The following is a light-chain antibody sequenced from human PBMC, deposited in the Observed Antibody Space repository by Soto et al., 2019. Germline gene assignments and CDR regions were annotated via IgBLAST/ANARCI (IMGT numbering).Light chain of an antibody. J-gene: IGLJ1*01. V-gene: IGLV1-44*01. Sequence: QSVLTQPPSASGTPGQRVTISCSGSSSNIGSNTVNWYQQLPGTAPKLLIYSNNQRPSGVPDRFSGSKSGTSASLAISGLQSEDEAYYYCAAWDDSLNALFGTGTKLTVL. CDR2: SNN. CDR3: AAWDDSLNAL. CDR1: SSNIGSNT.